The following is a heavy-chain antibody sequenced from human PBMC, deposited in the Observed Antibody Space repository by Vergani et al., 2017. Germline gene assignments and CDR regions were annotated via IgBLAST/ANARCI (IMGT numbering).Heavy chain of an antibody. J-gene: IGHJ4*02. CDR1: GGSFSGYY. Sequence: QVQLQQWGAGLLKPSETLSLTCAVYGGSFSGYYWSWIRQPPGKGLEWIGEINHSGGTNYNPSLKSRVTISVDTSKNQFSLKLGSVTAADTAVYYCAGVGMRIAAAVTGWGQGTLVTVSS. CDR2: INHSGGT. V-gene: IGHV4-34*01. CDR3: AGVGMRIAAAVTG. D-gene: IGHD6-13*01.